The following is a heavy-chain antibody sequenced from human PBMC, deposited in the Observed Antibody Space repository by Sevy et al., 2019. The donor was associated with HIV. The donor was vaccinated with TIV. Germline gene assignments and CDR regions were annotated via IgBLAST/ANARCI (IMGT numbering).Heavy chain of an antibody. J-gene: IGHJ3*02. V-gene: IGHV1-18*01. D-gene: IGHD6-13*01. CDR3: ARDSRIAAAGNDAFDI. CDR2: ISAYNGNT. CDR1: GYTFTSYG. Sequence: ASVKVSCKASGYTFTSYGISLVRQAPGQGLEWMGWISAYNGNTNYAQKLQGRVTMTTDTSTSTAYMELRSLRSDDTAVYYCARDSRIAAAGNDAFDIWGQGTMVTVSS.